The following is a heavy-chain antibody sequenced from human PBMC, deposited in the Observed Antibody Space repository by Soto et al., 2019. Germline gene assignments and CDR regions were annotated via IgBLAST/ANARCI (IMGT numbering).Heavy chain of an antibody. CDR3: ARARRDGYASDAFHV. CDR2: LNPSDART. Sequence: QVQLVQSGAEVKKPGASVKISCKTSGYTFTSYYMHWVRQAPERGLEWMGVLNPSDARTNYAQKFQGRVSMTRDTSTNTVYMELSSLRSEDTAVYYCARARRDGYASDAFHVWGQGTMVTVS. V-gene: IGHV1-46*03. J-gene: IGHJ3*01. CDR1: GYTFTSYY. D-gene: IGHD5-12*01.